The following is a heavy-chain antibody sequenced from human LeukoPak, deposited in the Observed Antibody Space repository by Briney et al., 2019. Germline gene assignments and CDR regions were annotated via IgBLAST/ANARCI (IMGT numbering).Heavy chain of an antibody. J-gene: IGHJ6*02. CDR2: IYYSGST. CDR1: GGSISSYY. D-gene: IGHD6-19*01. Sequence: SSETLSLTCTVSGGSISSYYWSWIRQPPGKGLEWIGYIYYSGSTNYNPSLKSRVTISVDTSKNQFSLKLSSVTAADTAVYYCARKAYSSGCDVWGQGTTATVSS. CDR3: ARKAYSSGCDV. V-gene: IGHV4-59*08.